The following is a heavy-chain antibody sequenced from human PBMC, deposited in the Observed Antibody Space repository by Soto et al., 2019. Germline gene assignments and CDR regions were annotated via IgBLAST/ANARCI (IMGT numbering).Heavy chain of an antibody. J-gene: IGHJ4*02. V-gene: IGHV3-48*03. CDR1: GFTFSSDE. D-gene: IGHD2-15*01. Sequence: SLRLSCAASGFTFSSDEMNWVRQAPWKGLEWVSYISSSGSTIYHADSVKGRFTISRDNAKNSLYLQMNSLRAEDTAVYYCARDSQYCSGGSCYPLFDYWGQGTLVTVSS. CDR2: ISSSGSTI. CDR3: ARDSQYCSGGSCYPLFDY.